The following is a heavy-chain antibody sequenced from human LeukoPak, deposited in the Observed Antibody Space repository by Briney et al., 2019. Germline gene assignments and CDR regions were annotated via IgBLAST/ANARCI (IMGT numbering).Heavy chain of an antibody. CDR1: GGSISSGNYY. V-gene: IGHV4-61*09. CDR3: ARDSLYNFWSGYYHTTYYFDY. Sequence: SQTLSLTXTVSGGSISSGNYYWSWVRQPAGKGLEWIGHIYTSGTTYNPSLKSRVTISVDTSKNQFSLNLSSMTAADTAVYYCARDSLYNFWSGYYHTTYYFDYWGQGTLVTVSS. D-gene: IGHD3-3*01. CDR2: IYTSGT. J-gene: IGHJ4*02.